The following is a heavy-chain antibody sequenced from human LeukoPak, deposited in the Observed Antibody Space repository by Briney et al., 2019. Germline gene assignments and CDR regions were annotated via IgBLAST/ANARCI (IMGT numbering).Heavy chain of an antibody. CDR3: ARGVGYNSGFPEYFQH. J-gene: IGHJ1*01. V-gene: IGHV4-59*01. D-gene: IGHD5-24*01. Sequence: PSETLSLTCTVSGGSISSYYLSWIRQPPGKGLEWIGYIYYSGSTNYNPSLKSRVTISVDTSKNQFSLKLSSVTAAGTAVYYCARGVGYNSGFPEYFQHWGQGTLVTVSS. CDR2: IYYSGST. CDR1: GGSISSYY.